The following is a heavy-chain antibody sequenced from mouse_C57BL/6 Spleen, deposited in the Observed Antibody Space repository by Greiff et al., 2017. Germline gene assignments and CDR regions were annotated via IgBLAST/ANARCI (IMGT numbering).Heavy chain of an antibody. CDR1: GFTFSSYA. J-gene: IGHJ1*03. CDR2: ISDGGSYT. Sequence: EVQGVESGGGLVKPGGSLKLSCAASGFTFSSYAMSWVRQTPEKRLEWVATISDGGSYTYYPDNVKGRFTISRDNAKNNLYLQMSHLKSEDTAMYYCARDYVSSEGYFDVGGTGTTVTVSS. V-gene: IGHV5-4*01. CDR3: ARDYVSSEGYFDV. D-gene: IGHD1-1*01.